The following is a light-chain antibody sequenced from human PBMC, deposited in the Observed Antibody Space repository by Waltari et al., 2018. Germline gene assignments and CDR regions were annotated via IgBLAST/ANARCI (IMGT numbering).Light chain of an antibody. CDR1: QSIGRW. CDR3: QQYNDYLGT. V-gene: IGKV1-5*03. CDR2: EAS. J-gene: IGKJ1*01. Sequence: EIQMTQSPAALSASVGDRVIVTCRASQSIGRWLAWYQQKPGKAPRLLIFEASNLETGVPSRFSGSGSGTEFTLTISSLQPDDFATDFCQQYNDYLGTFGQGTRVDIK.